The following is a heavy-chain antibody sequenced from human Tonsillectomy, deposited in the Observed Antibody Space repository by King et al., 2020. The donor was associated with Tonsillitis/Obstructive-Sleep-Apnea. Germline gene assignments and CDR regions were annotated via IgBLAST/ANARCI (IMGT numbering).Heavy chain of an antibody. CDR2: IYSDGNT. CDR1: GFTVSSNY. CDR3: ARGAGLAIDC. D-gene: IGHD6-19*01. Sequence: VQLVESGGGLMQPGGSLRLSCAASGFTVSSNYMSWVRQAPGKGREWVSLIYSDGNTYYADSVKGRFTIARDNSKNTLYLQMNSLRAEDTAVYYCARGAGLAIDCWGQGTLVTVSS. V-gene: IGHV3-53*01. J-gene: IGHJ4*02.